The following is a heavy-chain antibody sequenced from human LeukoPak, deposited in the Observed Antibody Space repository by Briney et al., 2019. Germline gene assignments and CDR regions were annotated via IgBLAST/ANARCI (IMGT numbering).Heavy chain of an antibody. CDR2: IWFDGSNK. CDR3: ARDRDWGCSYCSY. D-gene: IGHD7-27*01. Sequence: GGSLRLSCAASGFTFSSYRMHWVRQAPGKGLEWVAVIWFDGSNKYYADSVKGRFTISRDNSKNTLYLQMNSLRAEDTAVYYCARDRDWGCSYCSYWGQGTLVTVSS. J-gene: IGHJ4*02. V-gene: IGHV3-33*01. CDR1: GFTFSSYR.